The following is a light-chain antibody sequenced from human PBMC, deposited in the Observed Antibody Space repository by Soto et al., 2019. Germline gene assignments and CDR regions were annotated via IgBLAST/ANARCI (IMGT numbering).Light chain of an antibody. CDR1: QGISSY. CDR2: AAS. J-gene: IGKJ5*01. Sequence: IQLIQFPSALSAYIGDRVTITCRASQGISSYLAWYQQKPGKAPKLLISAASTLQSEVPSRFSGSGSGTDFTLAISSLQPEDFATYYCQQLNDYPITFGQGTRL. V-gene: IGKV1-9*01. CDR3: QQLNDYPIT.